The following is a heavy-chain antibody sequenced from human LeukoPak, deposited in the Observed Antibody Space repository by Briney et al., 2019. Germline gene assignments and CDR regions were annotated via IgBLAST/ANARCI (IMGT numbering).Heavy chain of an antibody. CDR2: IYGSEST. CDR1: GDSISSYY. V-gene: IGHV4-59*01. J-gene: IGHJ4*03. CDR3: ARGRGESRGWDVDS. Sequence: SETLSLTCTVSGDSISSYYWSWIRQPPGKGLEWIGYIYGSESTNYNPSLKSRVTISVDTSKNQFSLQLTSVTAADTAVYYCARGRGESRGWDVDSWGQGTPVTVSS. D-gene: IGHD6-19*01.